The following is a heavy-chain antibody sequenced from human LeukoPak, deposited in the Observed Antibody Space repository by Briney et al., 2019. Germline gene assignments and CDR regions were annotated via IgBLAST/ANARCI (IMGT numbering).Heavy chain of an antibody. Sequence: ASVKVSCKASGYTFTSYDINWVRRAPGQGLEWMGWISAYNGNTNYAQKLQGRVTMTTDTSTSTAYMELRSLRSDDTAVYYCAIDMYYDFWSGYYTGGMWGQGTLVTVST. V-gene: IGHV1-18*01. J-gene: IGHJ4*02. CDR2: ISAYNGNT. D-gene: IGHD3-3*01. CDR1: GYTFTSYD. CDR3: AIDMYYDFWSGYYTGGM.